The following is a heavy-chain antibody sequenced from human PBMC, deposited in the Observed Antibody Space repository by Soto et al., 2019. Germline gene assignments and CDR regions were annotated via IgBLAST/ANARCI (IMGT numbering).Heavy chain of an antibody. V-gene: IGHV1-2*02. Sequence: ASVKVSCEASGYTFTSYDINGVRQGTGQGLEGMGWMNPRSGGTKYEQAFQDRVTMTRDASISTAYMEVTSLRHVDTAVYFCARSDERTSYQLYLWGRGTPFTVS. D-gene: IGHD2-2*01. CDR3: ARSDERTSYQLYL. CDR2: MNPRSGGT. J-gene: IGHJ4*02. CDR1: GYTFTSYD.